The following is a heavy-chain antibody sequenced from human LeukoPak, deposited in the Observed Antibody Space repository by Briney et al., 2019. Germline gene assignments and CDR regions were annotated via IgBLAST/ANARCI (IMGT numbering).Heavy chain of an antibody. CDR3: ARGLKGPSPPWELPGYYYGMDV. CDR1: GGTFSSYA. J-gene: IGHJ6*02. D-gene: IGHD1-26*01. CDR2: IIPIFGTA. Sequence: ASVKVSCKASGGTFSSYAISWVRQAPGQGLEWMGGIIPIFGTANYAQKFQGRLTITADESTSTAYKELSSLRSEDTAVYYCARGLKGPSPPWELPGYYYGMDVWGQGTTVTVSS. V-gene: IGHV1-69*13.